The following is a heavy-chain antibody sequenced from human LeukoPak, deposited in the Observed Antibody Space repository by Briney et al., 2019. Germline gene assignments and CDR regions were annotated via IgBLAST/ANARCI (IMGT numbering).Heavy chain of an antibody. V-gene: IGHV3-21*04. Sequence: GGSLRLSCAASGFTFSRYSMNWVRQAPGKGLEWVSSISSSSSYIYYADSVKGRFTISRDNAKNSLYLQMNSLRAEDTALYYCASSGDYYYYYMDVWGKGTTVTVSS. D-gene: IGHD3-10*01. CDR3: ASSGDYYYYYMDV. CDR1: GFTFSRYS. CDR2: ISSSSSYI. J-gene: IGHJ6*03.